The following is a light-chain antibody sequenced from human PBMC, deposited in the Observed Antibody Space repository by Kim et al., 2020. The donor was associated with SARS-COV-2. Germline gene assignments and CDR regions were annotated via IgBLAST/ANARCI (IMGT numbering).Light chain of an antibody. V-gene: IGKV1-9*01. CDR2: SAS. J-gene: IGKJ4*01. CDR1: QGISSN. CDR3: QQHNSYPLT. Sequence: ASVGDTVTITCRASQGISSNLAWYQQRPGMAPKLLIYSASTLQSGVPSRFSGSGSGTDFTLTISSLQPEDFATYYCQQHNSYPLTFGGGTKVEIK.